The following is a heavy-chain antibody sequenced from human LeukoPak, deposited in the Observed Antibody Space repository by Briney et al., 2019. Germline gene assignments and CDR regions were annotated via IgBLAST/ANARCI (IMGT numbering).Heavy chain of an antibody. CDR3: ARDERSPRYYYMDV. CDR1: GFNFRSLA. CDR2: ISASGT. J-gene: IGHJ6*03. Sequence: GGSLRLSCAASGFNFRSLAMTWVRQAPGKGLEWVSTISASGTYYADPVRGRFTISRDNAKNSLYLQMNSLRAEDTAVYYCARDERSPRYYYMDVWGKGTTVTVSS. V-gene: IGHV3-23*01.